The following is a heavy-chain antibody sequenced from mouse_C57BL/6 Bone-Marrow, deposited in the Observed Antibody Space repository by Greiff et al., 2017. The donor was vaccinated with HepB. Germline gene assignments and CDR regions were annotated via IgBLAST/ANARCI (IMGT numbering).Heavy chain of an antibody. CDR2: INPSTGGT. Sequence: EVQLQQSGPELVKPGASVKISCKASGYSFTGYYMNWVKQSPEKGLEWIGEINPSTGGTTYNQKFKAKATLTVDKSSSTAYMQLKSLTSEDSAVYYCAREEWAMDYWGQGTSVTVSS. V-gene: IGHV1-42*01. J-gene: IGHJ4*01. D-gene: IGHD1-3*01. CDR1: GYSFTGYY. CDR3: AREEWAMDY.